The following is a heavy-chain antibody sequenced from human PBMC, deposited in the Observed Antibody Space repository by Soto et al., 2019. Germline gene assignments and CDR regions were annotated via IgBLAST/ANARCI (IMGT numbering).Heavy chain of an antibody. D-gene: IGHD3-22*01. V-gene: IGHV3-53*01. CDR3: AREGNYYDSSGYYYPYPYLAAFDI. CDR2: MYSGGTT. CDR1: GLLVSNNY. Sequence: PGGSLRLSCAASGLLVSNNYMSWVRQAPGKGLEWVSIMYSGGTTYYADSVEGRFTMSRDDSKNMVYLQMNSLRAEDTAVYYCAREGNYYDSSGYYYPYPYLAAFDIWGQGTMVTVSS. J-gene: IGHJ3*02.